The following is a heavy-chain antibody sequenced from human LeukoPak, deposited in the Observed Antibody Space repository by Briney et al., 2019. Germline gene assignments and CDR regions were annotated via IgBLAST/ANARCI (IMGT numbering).Heavy chain of an antibody. CDR1: ELPFSHYA. J-gene: IGHJ3*02. Sequence: GVSLRLSCAASELPFSHYAMNWVRQAPGKGLEWVSGIRASGSSTYYGDPVKGRFTISRDNSKTTLFLQMNSLRGEDTAVYYCARGLGTVNDAFDIWGQGTMVTVSS. V-gene: IGHV3-23*01. CDR2: IRASGSST. D-gene: IGHD4-17*01. CDR3: ARGLGTVNDAFDI.